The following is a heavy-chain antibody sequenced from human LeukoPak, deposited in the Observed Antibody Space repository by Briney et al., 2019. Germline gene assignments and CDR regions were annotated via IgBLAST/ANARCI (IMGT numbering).Heavy chain of an antibody. J-gene: IGHJ6*02. CDR2: IWYDGSNK. V-gene: IGHV3-33*01. Sequence: PGGSLRPSCAASGFTFSSYGMHWVRQAPGKGLEWVAVIWYDGSNKYYADSVKGRFTISRDNSKNTLYLQMNSLRAEDTAVYYCARTMVYCSGGSCYLDGYYGMDVWGQGTTVTVSS. CDR3: ARTMVYCSGGSCYLDGYYGMDV. D-gene: IGHD2-15*01. CDR1: GFTFSSYG.